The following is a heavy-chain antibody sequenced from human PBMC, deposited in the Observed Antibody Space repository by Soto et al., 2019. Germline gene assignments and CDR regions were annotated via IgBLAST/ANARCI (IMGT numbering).Heavy chain of an antibody. CDR1: GFTFSAAY. D-gene: IGHD2-2*01. CDR2: VTFSGNTL. V-gene: IGHV3-11*01. Sequence: SLSLSSAASGFTFSAAYMSCIRQPAGTWMEWTSYVTFSGNTLYYTDSMEDRFTISRHNAKNSPYMQMTRPRTADTAVTYRARVSRRDKYGMDVWGQGTTVTVSS. CDR3: ARVSRRDKYGMDV. J-gene: IGHJ6*02.